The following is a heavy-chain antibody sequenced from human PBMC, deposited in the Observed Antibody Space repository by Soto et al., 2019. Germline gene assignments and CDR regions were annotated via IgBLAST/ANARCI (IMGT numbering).Heavy chain of an antibody. CDR1: GVSMSSHF. CDR3: ARVHVMVVAGSTFDY. CDR2: INHSGST. V-gene: IGHV4-59*08. Sequence: RSETVSLTYTVSGVSMSSHFWQWIRQNPGRGLEWIGEINHSGSTNYNPSLKSRVTISVDTSKNQFSLKLTSVTAADTAVYYCARVHVMVVAGSTFDYWGHGTLVTVSS. D-gene: IGHD6-19*01. J-gene: IGHJ4*01.